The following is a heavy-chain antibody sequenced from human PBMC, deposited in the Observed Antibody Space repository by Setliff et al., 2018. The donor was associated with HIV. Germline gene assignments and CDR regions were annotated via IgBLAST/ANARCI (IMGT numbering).Heavy chain of an antibody. CDR1: GFTFSTFA. CDR3: ARGGRTAGFDI. Sequence: GESLKISCVASGFTFSTFAMHWVRQAPGKGLEWVSVISYDASRASYADSVKGRFTISRDNSKNSLYLQMNSLRAEDTAVYYCARGGRTAGFDIWGQGTTVTVSS. CDR2: ISYDASRA. V-gene: IGHV3-30*07. J-gene: IGHJ3*02.